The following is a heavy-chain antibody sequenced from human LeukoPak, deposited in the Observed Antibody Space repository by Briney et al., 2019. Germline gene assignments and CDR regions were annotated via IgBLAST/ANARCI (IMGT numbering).Heavy chain of an antibody. V-gene: IGHV4-39*01. Sequence: PSETLSLTCTVSGGSISSHGYYWAWIRQPPGKGLEWIGNIYYSGDTYYNPSLKSRVTISVDTSKNQFSLKLSSVTAADTAVYYCARLKIAARPRAFDYWGQGTLVTVSS. CDR1: GGSISSHGYY. D-gene: IGHD6-6*01. CDR2: IYYSGDT. CDR3: ARLKIAARPRAFDY. J-gene: IGHJ4*02.